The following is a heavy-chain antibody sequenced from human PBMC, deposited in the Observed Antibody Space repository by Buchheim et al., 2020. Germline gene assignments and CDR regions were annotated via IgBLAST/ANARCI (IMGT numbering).Heavy chain of an antibody. CDR1: GDTFSSYA. V-gene: IGHV1-69*04. D-gene: IGHD3-16*01. J-gene: IGHJ4*02. CDR2: INPILGIA. CDR3: ARGDEGFLGELFTLDY. Sequence: QVQLVQSGAEVKKPGSSVKVSCKASGDTFSSYAIRWVRQAPGQGLEWMGIINPILGIASYAQKFQGRVTVTTDKSTSTAYMELSSLRSEDTAVYYCARGDEGFLGELFTLDYWGQGTL.